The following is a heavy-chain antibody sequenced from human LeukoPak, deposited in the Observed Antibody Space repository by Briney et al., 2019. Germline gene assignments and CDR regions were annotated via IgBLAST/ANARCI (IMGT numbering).Heavy chain of an antibody. D-gene: IGHD2-21*02. V-gene: IGHV1-2*02. CDR2: INPNSGGT. Sequence: ASVKVSCKASGYTFTGYYMHWVRQAPGQGLEWMGWINPNSGGTNYAQEFQGRVTMTRDTSISTAYMELSRLRSDDTAVYYCAREIVVVTAGAFDIWGQGTMVTVSS. CDR3: AREIVVVTAGAFDI. J-gene: IGHJ3*02. CDR1: GYTFTGYY.